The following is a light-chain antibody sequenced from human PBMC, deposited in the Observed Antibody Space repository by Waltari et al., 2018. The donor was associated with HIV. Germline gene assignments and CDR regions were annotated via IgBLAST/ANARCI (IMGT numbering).Light chain of an antibody. CDR3: CSYAGSYTFPYV. CDR2: DVS. CDR1: SSDVGGYDY. Sequence: QSALTQPRSVSGSLGQSVTISCTGTSSDVGGYDYVSWYQQHPGKTPKFMIYDVSKRPSGVPDRFSGSKSGNTASLTISGLQAEDEADYYCCSYAGSYTFPYVFGTGTKVTVL. J-gene: IGLJ1*01. V-gene: IGLV2-11*01.